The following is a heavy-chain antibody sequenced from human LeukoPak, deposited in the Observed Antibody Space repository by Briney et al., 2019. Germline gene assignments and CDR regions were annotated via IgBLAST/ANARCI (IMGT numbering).Heavy chain of an antibody. CDR1: GYSFTSYW. V-gene: IGHV5-51*01. D-gene: IGHD1-26*01. CDR3: ARRAAEWELLDR. CDR2: IYPGDSDT. J-gene: IGHJ5*02. Sequence: ESLKLSCKGSGYSFTSYWVGWVRQMPGKGLEWMGIIYPGDSDTRYSPSFQGQVTISADKSISTAYLQWSSLKASDTAMYYCARRAAEWELLDRWGQGTLVTVSS.